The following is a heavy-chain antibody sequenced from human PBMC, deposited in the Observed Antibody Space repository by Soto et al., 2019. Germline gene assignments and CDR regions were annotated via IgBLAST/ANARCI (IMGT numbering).Heavy chain of an antibody. CDR3: AKDGDSGSYFYFDY. CDR2: ISYDGSNK. J-gene: IGHJ4*02. Sequence: QVQLVESGGGVVQPGRSLRLSCAASGFTFSSYGMHWVRQAPGKGLEWVAVISYDGSNKYYADSVKGRFTISRDNSKNTLYLKMNSLRAEDTAVYYCAKDGDSGSYFYFDYWGQGTLVTVSS. D-gene: IGHD1-26*01. V-gene: IGHV3-30*18. CDR1: GFTFSSYG.